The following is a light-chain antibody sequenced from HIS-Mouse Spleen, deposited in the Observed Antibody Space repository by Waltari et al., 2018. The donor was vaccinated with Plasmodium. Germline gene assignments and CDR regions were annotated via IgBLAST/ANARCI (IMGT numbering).Light chain of an antibody. J-gene: IGKJ1*01. CDR2: AAS. CDR3: QQSYSTWT. V-gene: IGKV1-39*01. CDR1: QSISSY. Sequence: DIQMTQSPYSLSASVGDRVTITCRASQSISSYLNWYQQKPGKAPKLLIYAASSLQSGVPSRFIGSGSGTDFTLTISSLQPEDFATYYCQQSYSTWTFGQGTKVEIK.